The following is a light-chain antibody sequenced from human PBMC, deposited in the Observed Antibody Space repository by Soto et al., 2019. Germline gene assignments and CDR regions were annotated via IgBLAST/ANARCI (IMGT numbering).Light chain of an antibody. CDR2: DAS. CDR3: QQYGSIPWT. J-gene: IGKJ1*01. V-gene: IGKV3-20*01. Sequence: EIVLTQSPGTLSLSPGERATLSCRASQSVSSSYLAWYQQKPGQPPRLLIYDASNRATGIPARFSGSGSGTDFTLTISRLEPEDFAVYYCQQYGSIPWTFGQGTKVDIK. CDR1: QSVSSSY.